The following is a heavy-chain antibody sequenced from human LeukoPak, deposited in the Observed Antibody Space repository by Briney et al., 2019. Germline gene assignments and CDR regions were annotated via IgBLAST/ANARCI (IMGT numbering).Heavy chain of an antibody. CDR2: IYYSGST. V-gene: IGHV4-39*01. J-gene: IGHJ4*02. Sequence: PSETLSLTRTVSGGSISSSSYYWGWIRQPPGKGLEWIGSIYYSGSTYYNPSLKSRVTISVDTSKNQFSLKLSSVTAADTAVYYCARQYGDYGFDYWGQGTLVTVSS. D-gene: IGHD4-17*01. CDR3: ARQYGDYGFDY. CDR1: GGSISSSSYY.